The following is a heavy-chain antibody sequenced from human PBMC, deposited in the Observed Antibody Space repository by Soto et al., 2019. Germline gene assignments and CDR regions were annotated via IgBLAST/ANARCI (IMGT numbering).Heavy chain of an antibody. CDR2: IWYDGSNK. CDR3: ARECYYGSGSYYNDYYYYGMDV. J-gene: IGHJ6*02. CDR1: GFTFSSYG. D-gene: IGHD3-10*01. V-gene: IGHV3-33*01. Sequence: GGSLRLSCAASGFTFSSYGMHWVRQAPGKGLEWVAVIWYDGSNKYYADSVKGRFTISRDNSKNTLYLQMNSLRAEDTAVYYCARECYYGSGSYYNDYYYYGMDVWGQGTTVTVSS.